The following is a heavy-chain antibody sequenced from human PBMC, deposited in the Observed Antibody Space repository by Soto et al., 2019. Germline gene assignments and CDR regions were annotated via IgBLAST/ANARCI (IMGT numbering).Heavy chain of an antibody. CDR3: ARAPPRGIAAPGTWGSGMDV. J-gene: IGHJ6*02. CDR1: GFSFSSYS. CDR2: ISYDGSNK. V-gene: IGHV3-30-3*01. Sequence: GGALRLSCTASGFSFSSYSLHWVRQTPGKGLEWVAVISYDGSNKYYADSVKGRFTVSRDSPKNTLFLQMNSLKPEDTAVYYCARAPPRGIAAPGTWGSGMDVWGQGTTVTVSS. D-gene: IGHD6-13*01.